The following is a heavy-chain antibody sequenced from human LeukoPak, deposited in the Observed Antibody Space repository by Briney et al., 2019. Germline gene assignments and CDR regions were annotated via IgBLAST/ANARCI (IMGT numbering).Heavy chain of an antibody. CDR1: GFTFRSFG. CDR2: IGGGGGRT. CDR3: AKTGGSGSYEFDN. J-gene: IGHJ4*02. D-gene: IGHD3-10*01. Sequence: GGTLRLSCAASGFTFRSFGMSWVRQAPGKGLKWVSSIGGGGGRTYYGDSVRGRFTISRDNSNNTLYLQMNSLRAEDTALYYCAKTGGSGSYEFDNWGQGTLVTVSS. V-gene: IGHV3-23*01.